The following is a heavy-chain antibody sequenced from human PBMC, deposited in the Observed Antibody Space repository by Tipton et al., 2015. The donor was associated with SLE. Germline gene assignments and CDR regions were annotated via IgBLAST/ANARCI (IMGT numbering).Heavy chain of an antibody. CDR1: GGSFSGYY. CDR2: INHSGAT. D-gene: IGHD3-9*01. CDR3: ARGLYDILTGYLLWVYFDY. V-gene: IGHV4-34*01. J-gene: IGHJ4*02. Sequence: TLSLTCTVYGGSFSGYYWSWIRQPPGKGLERIGEINHSGATNYNPSLKSRVTISVYTSRNQFSLKVNSVTAADTAVYYCARGLYDILTGYLLWVYFDYWGQGTLVTVSS.